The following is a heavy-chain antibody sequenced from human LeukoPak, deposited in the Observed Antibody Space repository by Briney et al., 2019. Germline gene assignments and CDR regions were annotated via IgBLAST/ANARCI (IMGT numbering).Heavy chain of an antibody. CDR1: GFTFSNYG. CDR2: ISYDGSNK. J-gene: IGHJ5*01. Sequence: PGRSLRLSCAASGFTFSNYGMHWVRQAPGKGLEWVAVISYDGSNKYYADSVKGRFTISRDNSKNTLYLQMNSLRAEDTAVYYCAKDSGGWFGYWGQGTLVTVSS. V-gene: IGHV3-30*18. CDR3: AKDSGGWFGY. D-gene: IGHD2-15*01.